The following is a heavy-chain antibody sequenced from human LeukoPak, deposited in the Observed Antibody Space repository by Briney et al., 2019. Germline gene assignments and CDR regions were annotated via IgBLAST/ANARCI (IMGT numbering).Heavy chain of an antibody. V-gene: IGHV3-7*01. CDR2: IKQDGSEK. D-gene: IGHD6-13*01. Sequence: GGSLRLSCAASGFTFSSYWMSWVRQAPGKGLEWVANIKQDGSEKYYVDSVKGRFTISRDNAKNSLYLQMNSLGAEDTAVYYCARLYSSSWLSVSYLDYWGQGTLVTVSS. J-gene: IGHJ4*02. CDR1: GFTFSSYW. CDR3: ARLYSSSWLSVSYLDY.